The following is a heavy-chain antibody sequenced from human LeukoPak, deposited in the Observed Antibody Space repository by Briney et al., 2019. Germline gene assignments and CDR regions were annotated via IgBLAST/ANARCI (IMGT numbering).Heavy chain of an antibody. CDR3: TRQWFGELFSVFDY. CDR2: ISYSGST. D-gene: IGHD3-10*01. V-gene: IGHV4-59*08. Sequence: SETLSPTCTVSHFISSYYWSWIRQPPGKGLEWIGYISYSGSTHYNPSLKSRLTISIDTPKNQFSLKLTSVTAADTAVYYCTRQWFGELFSVFDYWGQGSLVTVSS. J-gene: IGHJ4*02. CDR1: HFISSYY.